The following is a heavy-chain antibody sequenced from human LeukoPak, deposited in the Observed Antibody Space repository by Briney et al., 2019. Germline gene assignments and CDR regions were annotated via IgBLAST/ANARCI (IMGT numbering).Heavy chain of an antibody. J-gene: IGHJ4*02. CDR2: ISGSGGRI. Sequence: GGSLRLSCAVSGFTFRNLAMHWVRQAPGKGLEWVSAISGSGGRIYYGASVKGRFTISRDNSKNTLNLQMNSLRAEDTAVYYCATSKYSGSYWGQGTLVTVSS. CDR3: ATSKYSGSY. V-gene: IGHV3-23*01. D-gene: IGHD1-26*01. CDR1: GFTFRNLA.